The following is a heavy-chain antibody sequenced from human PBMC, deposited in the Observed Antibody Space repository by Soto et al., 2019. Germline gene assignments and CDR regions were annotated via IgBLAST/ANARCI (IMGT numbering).Heavy chain of an antibody. CDR1: GFPFSSYS. V-gene: IGHV3-21*01. Sequence: GGSLRLSCAASGFPFSSYSMNWVRQAPGKGLEWVSSISSGSSYIYYAGSVKGRFTISRDNAKNSLYLQMNSLRVEDTAVYYCARATEATIGDTDYWGQGTLVTVSS. J-gene: IGHJ4*02. D-gene: IGHD5-12*01. CDR3: ARATEATIGDTDY. CDR2: ISSGSSYI.